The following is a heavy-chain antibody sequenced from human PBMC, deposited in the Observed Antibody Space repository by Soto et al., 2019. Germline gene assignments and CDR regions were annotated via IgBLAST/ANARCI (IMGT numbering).Heavy chain of an antibody. J-gene: IGHJ5*02. CDR2: INAGNGNT. CDR1: GYTFTSYG. CDR3: ARDRGRTVTIYWFDP. D-gene: IGHD4-17*01. Sequence: ASVKVSCKASGYTFTSYGMHLVRQAPGQRLGWMGWINAGNGNTKYSQKFQGRVTITRDTSASTAYMELSSLRSEDTAVYYCARDRGRTVTIYWFDPWGQGTLVTVSS. V-gene: IGHV1-3*01.